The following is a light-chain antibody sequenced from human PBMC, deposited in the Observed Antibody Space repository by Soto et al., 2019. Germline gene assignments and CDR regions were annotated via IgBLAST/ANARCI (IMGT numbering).Light chain of an antibody. CDR2: DAS. J-gene: IGKJ4*01. CDR1: QSVTSY. Sequence: EIVFPQSPATLYLSPGARATLSCRASQSVTSYLAWYSHKPGQAPRILIYDASNRVTGIPARFIGSGAWTECTRPISRLEPEDFVVDYCQQFSSYTLTFGGGTKVDIK. CDR3: QQFSSYTLT. V-gene: IGKV3-11*01.